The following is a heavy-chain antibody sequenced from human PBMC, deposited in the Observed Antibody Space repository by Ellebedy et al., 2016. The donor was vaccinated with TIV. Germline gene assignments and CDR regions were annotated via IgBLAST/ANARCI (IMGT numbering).Heavy chain of an antibody. CDR3: ARGIKREYCTKTDCPPHRYFDL. D-gene: IGHD2-8*01. V-gene: IGHV1-8*01. J-gene: IGHJ2*01. Sequence: ASVKVSXXASGYTFTNYDINWVRQASGQGLEWMGWMNPSSGNTGFAQKFQGRISMTRDTSISTAYMELSSLRSDDTAIYYCARGIKREYCTKTDCPPHRYFDLWGRGTPVTVSS. CDR2: MNPSSGNT. CDR1: GYTFTNYD.